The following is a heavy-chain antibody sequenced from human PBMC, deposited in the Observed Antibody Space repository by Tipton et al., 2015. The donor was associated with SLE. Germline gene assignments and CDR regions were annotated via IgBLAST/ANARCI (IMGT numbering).Heavy chain of an antibody. J-gene: IGHJ3*02. CDR2: IDPSDSYT. CDR3: ARDRVGIAVTYDAFDI. V-gene: IGHV5-10-1*01. D-gene: IGHD6-19*01. CDR1: GYSFTSYW. Sequence: QLVQSGAEVKKPGESLRISCKGSGYSFTSYWISWVRQMPGKGLEWMGRIDPSDSYTNYSPSFQGHVTISADKSISTAYLQWSSLKASDTAMYYCARDRVGIAVTYDAFDIWGQGTMVTVSS.